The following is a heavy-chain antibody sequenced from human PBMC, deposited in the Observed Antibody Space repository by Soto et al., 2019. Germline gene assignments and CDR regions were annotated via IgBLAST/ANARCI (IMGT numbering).Heavy chain of an antibody. CDR1: GGSISSSSYY. CDR3: ARAGSVIRPNDAFDI. D-gene: IGHD3-3*01. Sequence: PSETLSLTCTVSGGSISSSSYYWGWIRQPPGKGLEWIGSIYYSGSTYYNPSLKSRVTIPVDTSKNQFSLKLSSLRSEDTAVYYCARAGSVIRPNDAFDIWGQGTMVTVSS. CDR2: IYYSGST. J-gene: IGHJ3*02. V-gene: IGHV4-39*07.